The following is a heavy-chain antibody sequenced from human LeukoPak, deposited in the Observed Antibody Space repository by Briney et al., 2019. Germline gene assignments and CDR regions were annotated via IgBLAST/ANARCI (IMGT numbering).Heavy chain of an antibody. CDR2: IYYSGST. CDR1: GGSISSYY. CDR3: ASLYYDYVWGSYRYTDTSYFDY. J-gene: IGHJ4*02. D-gene: IGHD3-16*02. V-gene: IGHV4-59*12. Sequence: SETLSLTCTVSGGSISSYYWSWIRQPPGKGLEWIGYIYYSGSTNYNPSLKSRVTISVDTSKNQFSLKLSSVTAADTAVYYCASLYYDYVWGSYRYTDTSYFDYWGQGTLVTVSS.